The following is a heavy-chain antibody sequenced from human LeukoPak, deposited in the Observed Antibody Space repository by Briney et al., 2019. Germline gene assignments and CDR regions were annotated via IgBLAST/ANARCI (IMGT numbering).Heavy chain of an antibody. D-gene: IGHD3-10*02. V-gene: IGHV3-48*04. Sequence: GGSLRLSCAASGFTFINAWMNWVRQAPGKGLEWVSYISSSGSTIYYADSVKGRFTISRDNAKNSLYLQMNSLRAEDTAVYYCAELGITMIGGVWGKGTTVTISS. CDR1: GFTFINAW. CDR3: AELGITMIGGV. CDR2: ISSSGSTI. J-gene: IGHJ6*04.